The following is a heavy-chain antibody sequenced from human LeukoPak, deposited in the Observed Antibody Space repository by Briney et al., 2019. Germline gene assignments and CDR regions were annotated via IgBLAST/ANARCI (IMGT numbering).Heavy chain of an antibody. CDR3: TRGYSGVSAYAFDI. CDR2: TGNKVSGYTT. CDR1: GSTFSDQY. V-gene: IGHV3-72*01. D-gene: IGHD1-26*01. J-gene: IGHJ3*02. Sequence: PGGSLRLSCAASGSTFSDQYMDWVRQAPGKGLEWVGRTGNKVSGYTTEYAASVKGRFTISRGDSKNSLYLQMNSLKTEDTAVYYCTRGYSGVSAYAFDIWGPGTMVTVSS.